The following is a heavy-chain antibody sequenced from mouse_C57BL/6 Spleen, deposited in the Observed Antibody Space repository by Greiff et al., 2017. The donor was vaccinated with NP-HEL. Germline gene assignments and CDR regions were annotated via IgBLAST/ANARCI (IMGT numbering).Heavy chain of an antibody. CDR2: ISYDGSN. CDR3: ARDVLNWDGWFAY. J-gene: IGHJ3*01. Sequence: EVQLQESGPGLVKPSQSLSLTCSVTGYSITSGYYWNWIRQFPGNKLEWMGYISYDGSNNYNPSLKNRISITRDTSKNQFFLKLNSVTTEDTATYYCARDVLNWDGWFAYWGQGTLVTVSA. D-gene: IGHD4-1*02. V-gene: IGHV3-6*01. CDR1: GYSITSGYY.